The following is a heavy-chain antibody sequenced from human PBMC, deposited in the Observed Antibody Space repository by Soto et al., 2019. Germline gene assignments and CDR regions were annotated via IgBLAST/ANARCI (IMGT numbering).Heavy chain of an antibody. D-gene: IGHD6-13*01. CDR2: IYYSGDT. CDR1: GGSISSGGYH. V-gene: IGHV4-31*03. CDR3: ARLAYSSRGGQFFDY. J-gene: IGHJ4*02. Sequence: QVQLQESGPGLVEPSQTLSLTCNVSGGSISSGGYHWSWIRQHPGKGPEWIAYIYYSGDTYYNPSLKSRVAISVHTSKKQFSLNLSSATAADTAVYYCARLAYSSRGGQFFDYWGQGVLVTVSS.